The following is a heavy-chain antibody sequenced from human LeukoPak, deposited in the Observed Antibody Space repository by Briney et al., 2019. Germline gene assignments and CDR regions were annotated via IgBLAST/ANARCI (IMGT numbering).Heavy chain of an antibody. V-gene: IGHV3-23*01. CDR3: AKGVYCSTTSCYGRWFDP. J-gene: IGHJ5*02. CDR2: ISGSGANT. CDR1: GFTFSSYA. D-gene: IGHD2-2*01. Sequence: GGSLRLSCAAAGFTFSSYAMSWVRQAPGKGLEWVSGISGSGANTYYADSVKGRFIISRDNSKNTLYAQMNSLRAEDTAVYYCAKGVYCSTTSCYGRWFDPWGQGTLVTVSS.